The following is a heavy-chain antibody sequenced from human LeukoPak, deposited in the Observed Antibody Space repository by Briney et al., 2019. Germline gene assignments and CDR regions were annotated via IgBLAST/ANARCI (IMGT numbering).Heavy chain of an antibody. CDR1: DGSTTGTRYY. Sequence: SETLSLTCTVSDGSTTGTRYYWSWIRQPPGKGLEWIEYIYYSGSTNYNPSLKSRVTISVDTSKNQFSLKLSSVTAADTAVYYCARGFRLGGLYYYYGMDVWGQGTTVTVSS. J-gene: IGHJ6*02. V-gene: IGHV4-61*01. CDR3: ARGFRLGGLYYYYGMDV. CDR2: IYYSGST. D-gene: IGHD3-3*01.